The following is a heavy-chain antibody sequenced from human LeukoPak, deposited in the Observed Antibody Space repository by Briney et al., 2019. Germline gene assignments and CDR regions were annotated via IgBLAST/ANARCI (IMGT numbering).Heavy chain of an antibody. J-gene: IGHJ4*02. CDR2: ISGSGGST. CDR1: GFTFTNYA. V-gene: IGHV3-23*01. CDR3: ARVISTSSFVFDY. D-gene: IGHD6-6*01. Sequence: GGSLRLSCAASGFTFTNYAMSWVRQAPGEGLEWVSAISGSGGSTYYADSVKGRFTISRDSSTRTLYLQMNSLRVEDTAVCFCARVISTSSFVFDYWGQGTLVTVSP.